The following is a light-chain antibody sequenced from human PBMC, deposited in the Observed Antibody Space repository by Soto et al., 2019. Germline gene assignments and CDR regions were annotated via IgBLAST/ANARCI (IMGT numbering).Light chain of an antibody. J-gene: IGKJ5*01. V-gene: IGKV3-20*01. CDR3: QQYGSSPIT. CDR1: QSITTNY. Sequence: EIVLTQSPGTLSLSPGERATLSCRASQSITTNYLAWYQQRPGQAPRLIIYRSSSSATGIPDRFSGSGSGTDFTLTIRRLDPEDVAVYYCQQYGSSPITFGQGTRLEIK. CDR2: RSS.